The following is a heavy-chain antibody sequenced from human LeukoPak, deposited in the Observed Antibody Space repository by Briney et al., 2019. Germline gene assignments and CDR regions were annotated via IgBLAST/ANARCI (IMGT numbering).Heavy chain of an antibody. CDR2: ISGSGGST. CDR3: AKSVESAVTTNPYFDF. Sequence: GGSLRLSCAASGFTFNDYAMSWVRQALGKGLKWVSVISGSGGSTYNADSVKGRFTISRDNSKNILYLQMNSLRAEDTAVYYCAKSVESAVTTNPYFDFWGQGALVTVSS. CDR1: GFTFNDYA. J-gene: IGHJ4*02. D-gene: IGHD4-17*01. V-gene: IGHV3-23*01.